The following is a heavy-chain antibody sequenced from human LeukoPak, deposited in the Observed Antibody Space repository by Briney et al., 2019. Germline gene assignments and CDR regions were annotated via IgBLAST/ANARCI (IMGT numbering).Heavy chain of an antibody. J-gene: IGHJ2*01. CDR1: GGSIFSYY. D-gene: IGHD3-22*01. CDR2: IYSNGIT. Sequence: SETLSLTCTVSGGSIFSYYWNWIRQTPGKGLEWLGYIYSNGITNYSPSLRSRGIISIATSKNQISLRLTSVTAADTAIYYCARRAYYDSSGYHPTSGYFDLWGRGTLVTVSS. CDR3: ARRAYYDSSGYHPTSGYFDL. V-gene: IGHV4-4*08.